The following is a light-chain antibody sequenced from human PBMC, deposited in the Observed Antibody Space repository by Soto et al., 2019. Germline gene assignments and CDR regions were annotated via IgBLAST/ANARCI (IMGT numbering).Light chain of an antibody. J-gene: IGLJ1*01. CDR3: SSYSSSSAVRYV. CDR2: DVI. CDR1: SSDIGGYNY. V-gene: IGLV2-14*03. Sequence: QSALTQPASVSGSPGQSITISCTGTSSDIGGYNYISWYQQHPGKGPKLVIYDVIDRPSGVSNRFSADKSGNTASLTISGLQAEDEADYYCSSYSSSSAVRYVFGTGTKVTVL.